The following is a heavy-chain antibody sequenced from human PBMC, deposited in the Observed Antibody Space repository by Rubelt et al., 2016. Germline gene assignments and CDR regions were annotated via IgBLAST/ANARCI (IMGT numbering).Heavy chain of an antibody. V-gene: IGHV4-34*01. D-gene: IGHD6-19*01. J-gene: IGHJ6*02. Sequence: QVQLQQWGAGLLKSSETLSLTCAVYGGSFSGYYWNWIRQPPGKGLEWIGEINHSGSINYNPSLKSRVTISVDTSKNQFSLKLSAVTAADTAVYYCATGRVAGTDYYYYGMDVWGQGTTVTVSS. CDR2: INHSGSI. CDR3: ATGRVAGTDYYYYGMDV. CDR1: GGSFSGYY.